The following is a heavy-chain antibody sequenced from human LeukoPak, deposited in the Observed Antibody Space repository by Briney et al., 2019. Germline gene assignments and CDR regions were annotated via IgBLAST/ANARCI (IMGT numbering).Heavy chain of an antibody. CDR1: GFTFDDYA. Sequence: PGGSLRLSCAVSGFTFDDYAMHWVRQAPGKGLEWVTGISWNSGTIGYADSVKGRFTISRDNAKNSLYLQMNSLRAEDTALYYCAKDLLRWAFDYWGQGTLVTVSS. CDR2: ISWNSGTI. D-gene: IGHD2-15*01. J-gene: IGHJ4*02. CDR3: AKDLLRWAFDY. V-gene: IGHV3-9*01.